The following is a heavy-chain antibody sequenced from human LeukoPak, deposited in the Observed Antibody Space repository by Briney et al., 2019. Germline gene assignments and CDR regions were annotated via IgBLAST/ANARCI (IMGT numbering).Heavy chain of an antibody. V-gene: IGHV3-30*02. J-gene: IGHJ4*02. CDR2: IRYDGSNK. CDR1: GFTFSSYG. D-gene: IGHD6-13*01. CDR3: AKDWDFPAAGSFDY. Sequence: GGSLRLSCAASGFTFSSYGMHWVRQAPGKGLEWVAFIRYDGSNKYYADSVKGRFTISRDNSKNTLYLQMNSLRAEDTAVYYCAKDWDFPAAGSFDYWGQGTLVTVSS.